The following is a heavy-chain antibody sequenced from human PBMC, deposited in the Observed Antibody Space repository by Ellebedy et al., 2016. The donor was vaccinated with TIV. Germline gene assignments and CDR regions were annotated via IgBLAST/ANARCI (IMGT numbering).Heavy chain of an antibody. CDR3: ARLDYYDSSGYDY. D-gene: IGHD3-22*01. CDR1: GGSISSYY. Sequence: SETLSLTXAVSGGSISSYYWSWIRQPPGKGLEWIGYIYYSGSTNYNPSLKSRVTISVDTSKNQFSLKLSSVTAADTAVYYCARLDYYDSSGYDYWGQGTLVTVSS. CDR2: IYYSGST. J-gene: IGHJ4*02. V-gene: IGHV4-59*08.